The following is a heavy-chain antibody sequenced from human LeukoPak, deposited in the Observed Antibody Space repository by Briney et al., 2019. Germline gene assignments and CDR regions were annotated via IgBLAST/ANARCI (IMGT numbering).Heavy chain of an antibody. CDR2: ISRDGSGI. V-gene: IGHV3-74*01. D-gene: IGHD1-26*01. CDR3: ARGGLWNGGTYSVDF. CDR1: GFTFSSYW. Sequence: GGSLRLSCAASGFTFSSYWMHWVRQAPGKGLVWVSHISRDGSGITFAGSLKGRFTISRDNAKNTLYLQINSLRAEDTAMYFCARGGLWNGGTYSVDFWGQGTLATVSS. J-gene: IGHJ4*02.